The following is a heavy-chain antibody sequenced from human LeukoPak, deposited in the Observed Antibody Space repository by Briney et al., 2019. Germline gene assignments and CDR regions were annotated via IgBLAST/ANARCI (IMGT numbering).Heavy chain of an antibody. D-gene: IGHD3-10*01. CDR3: ARLSGSGRYYGSGSYPPRYYYMDV. CDR1: GGTFSSYA. J-gene: IGHJ6*03. Sequence: GASVKVSCKASGGTFSSYAISWVRQAPGQGLEWMGGIIPIFGTANYAQKFQGRVTITADKSTSTAYMELSSLRSEDTAVYYCARLSGSGRYYGSGSYPPRYYYMDVWGKGTTVTVSS. V-gene: IGHV1-69*06. CDR2: IIPIFGTA.